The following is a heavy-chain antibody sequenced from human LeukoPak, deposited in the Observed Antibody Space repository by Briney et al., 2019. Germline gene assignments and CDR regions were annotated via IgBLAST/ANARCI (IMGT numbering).Heavy chain of an antibody. CDR3: ARDLRTGYTYGHPLDY. V-gene: IGHV3-7*01. CDR2: INQDGSLK. Sequence: GGSLRLSCAASGFTFISYWMSWVRQAPGKGLEWVANINQDGSLKYYVDSVKGRFTISRDNAKNSLYLQMNSLRAEDTAFYYCARDLRTGYTYGHPLDYWGQGALVTVSS. J-gene: IGHJ4*02. CDR1: GFTFISYW. D-gene: IGHD5-18*01.